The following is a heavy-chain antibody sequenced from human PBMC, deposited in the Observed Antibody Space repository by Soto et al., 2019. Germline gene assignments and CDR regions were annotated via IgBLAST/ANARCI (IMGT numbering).Heavy chain of an antibody. D-gene: IGHD2-21*02. V-gene: IGHV3-30-3*01. J-gene: IGHJ4*02. CDR1: GFTFSSYA. Sequence: GGSLRLSCAASGFTFSSYAMHWVRQAPGKGLEWVAVISYDGSNKYYADSVKGRFTISRDNSKNTLYLQMNSLRAEDTAVYYCASQPAYCGGDCYRRRLDYWGQGTLVTVSS. CDR3: ASQPAYCGGDCYRRRLDY. CDR2: ISYDGSNK.